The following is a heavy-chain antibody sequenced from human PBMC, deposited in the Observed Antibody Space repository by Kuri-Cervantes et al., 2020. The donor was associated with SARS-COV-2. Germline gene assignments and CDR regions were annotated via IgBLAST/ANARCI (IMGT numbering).Heavy chain of an antibody. D-gene: IGHD2-2*01. J-gene: IGHJ4*02. Sequence: GSLRLSCTVSGGSISSSSYYWSWIRQPPGKGLEWIGEINHSGSTNYNPSLKSRVTISVDTSKNQFSLKLSSVTAADTAVYYCARGGFIVVVPAVPFDYWGQGTLVTVSS. CDR1: GGSISSSSYY. CDR3: ARGGFIVVVPAVPFDY. V-gene: IGHV4-39*07. CDR2: INHSGST.